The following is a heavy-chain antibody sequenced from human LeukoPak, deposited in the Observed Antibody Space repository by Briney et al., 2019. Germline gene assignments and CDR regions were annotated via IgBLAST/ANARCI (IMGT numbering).Heavy chain of an antibody. CDR2: IKENGNEQ. J-gene: IGHJ6*02. CDR3: ARDPPYCSSTSCYYYYGMDV. D-gene: IGHD2-2*01. V-gene: IGHV3-7*01. CDR1: GFTFNNYW. Sequence: GGSLRLSCEASGFTFNNYWMSWVRQAPGKGPEWVAHIKENGNEQYYADSVKGRFTISRDNVKQSLCLQMNSLRVEDTAVYYCARDPPYCSSTSCYYYYGMDVWGQGTTVTVSS.